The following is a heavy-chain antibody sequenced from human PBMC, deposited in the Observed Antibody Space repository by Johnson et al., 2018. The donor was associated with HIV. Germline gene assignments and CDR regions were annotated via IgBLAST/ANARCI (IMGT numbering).Heavy chain of an antibody. D-gene: IGHD5-18*01. Sequence: VQLVESGGGLVQPGRSLRLSCTASGFTFGDYAMSWFRQAPGKGLEWVSGINWNGGNTGYAESVKGRFTISRDNAKNSLYLQMNSLRAEDTAVYDCAKDRDSYGDGGAFDIWGQGTMVTVSS. CDR2: INWNGGNT. J-gene: IGHJ3*02. CDR3: AKDRDSYGDGGAFDI. V-gene: IGHV3-20*01. CDR1: GFTFGDYA.